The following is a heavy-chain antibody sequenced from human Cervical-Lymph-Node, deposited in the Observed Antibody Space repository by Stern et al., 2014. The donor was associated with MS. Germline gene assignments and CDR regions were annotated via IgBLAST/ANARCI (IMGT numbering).Heavy chain of an antibody. CDR1: GGTFSSST. Sequence: VQLVESGAEVKKPGSSVKVSCKASGGTFSSSTISWVRQAPGQGLEWMGGIIPLFGTAKYAQKFQGRVTITADESTSTAYMELSSLRSEDTAVYYCARELSQVLVYLGQGTLVTVSS. J-gene: IGHJ4*02. CDR2: IIPLFGTA. V-gene: IGHV1-69*01. CDR3: ARELSQVLVY.